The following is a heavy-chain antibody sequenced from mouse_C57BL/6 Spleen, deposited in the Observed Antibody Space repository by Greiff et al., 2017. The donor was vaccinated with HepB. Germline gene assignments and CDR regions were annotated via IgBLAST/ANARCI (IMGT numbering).Heavy chain of an antibody. V-gene: IGHV5-16*01. D-gene: IGHD2-4*01. Sequence: EVHLVESEGGLVQPGSSMKLSCTASGFTFSDYYMAWVRQVPEKGLEWVANINYDGSSTYYLDSLKSRFIISRDNAKNILYLQMSSLKSEDTATYYCARAEDYDPWFAYWGQGTLVTVSA. J-gene: IGHJ3*01. CDR3: ARAEDYDPWFAY. CDR2: INYDGSST. CDR1: GFTFSDYY.